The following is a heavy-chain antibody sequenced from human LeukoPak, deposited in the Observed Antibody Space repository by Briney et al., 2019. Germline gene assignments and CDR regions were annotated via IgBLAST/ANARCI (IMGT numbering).Heavy chain of an antibody. D-gene: IGHD4-17*01. CDR2: IYPGDSDT. Sequence: PGESLKISCKGSGYSFTSYWIGWVRQMPGKGLEWMGIIYPGDSDTRYSPSFQGQVTISADKSISTAYLQWSSLKASDTAMYYCARPLETHDYGDYYFDYWGQGTLVTVSS. V-gene: IGHV5-51*01. CDR1: GYSFTSYW. J-gene: IGHJ4*02. CDR3: ARPLETHDYGDYYFDY.